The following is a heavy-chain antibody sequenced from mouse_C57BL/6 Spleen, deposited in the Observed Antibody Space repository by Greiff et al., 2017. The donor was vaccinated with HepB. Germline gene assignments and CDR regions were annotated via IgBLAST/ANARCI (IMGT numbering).Heavy chain of an antibody. Sequence: EVKLVESGGGLVKPGGSLKLSCAASGFTFSSYAMSWVRQTPEKRLEWVATISDGGSYTYYPDNVKGRFTISRDNAKNNLYLQLSQLKSEDTAMYYCAREKDYYGSSSYWYFDVWGTGTTVTVSS. D-gene: IGHD1-1*01. V-gene: IGHV5-4*01. CDR3: AREKDYYGSSSYWYFDV. CDR1: GFTFSSYA. CDR2: ISDGGSYT. J-gene: IGHJ1*03.